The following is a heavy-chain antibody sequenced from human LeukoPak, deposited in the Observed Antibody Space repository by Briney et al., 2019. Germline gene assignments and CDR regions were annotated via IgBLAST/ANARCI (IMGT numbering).Heavy chain of an antibody. CDR1: GFSVSKNY. CDR2: IYSGGST. Sequence: VGSLRLSCAASGFSVSKNYMNWVRQAPGKGLEWVSVIYSGGSTYHADSVKGRFTISRDNSKNTLYLHMNRLRAEDTAVYYCARGGILWELGFDIWGQGTMVTVSS. D-gene: IGHD1-26*01. CDR3: ARGGILWELGFDI. V-gene: IGHV3-53*01. J-gene: IGHJ3*02.